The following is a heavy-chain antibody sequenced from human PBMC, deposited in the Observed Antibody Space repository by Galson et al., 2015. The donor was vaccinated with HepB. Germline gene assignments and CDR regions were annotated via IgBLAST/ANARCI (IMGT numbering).Heavy chain of an antibody. D-gene: IGHD6-19*01. Sequence: LRLSCAASGFTFSSYGMHWVRQAPGKGLEWVAVISYDGSNKYYADSVKGRFTISRDNSKNTLYLQMNSLRAEDTAVYYCAKTKYGYSSNGGLDYWGQGTLVTVSS. CDR1: GFTFSSYG. V-gene: IGHV3-30*18. J-gene: IGHJ4*02. CDR2: ISYDGSNK. CDR3: AKTKYGYSSNGGLDY.